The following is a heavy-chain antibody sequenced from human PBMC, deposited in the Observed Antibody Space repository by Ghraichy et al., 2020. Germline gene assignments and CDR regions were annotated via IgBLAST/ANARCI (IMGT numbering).Heavy chain of an antibody. CDR2: IRSKTYGETT. CDR3: ANVPYYNSPPAH. V-gene: IGHV3-49*03. J-gene: IGHJ4*02. CDR1: GFTFATYN. D-gene: IGHD3-10*01. Sequence: GGSLRLSCTTSGFTFATYNVHWFRQAPGKGLEWIAFIRSKTYGETTQYVASVQGRFTVSRDDSKSIAYLQMNSLKTEDTAVYYCANVPYYNSPPAHWGQGTLVTVSS.